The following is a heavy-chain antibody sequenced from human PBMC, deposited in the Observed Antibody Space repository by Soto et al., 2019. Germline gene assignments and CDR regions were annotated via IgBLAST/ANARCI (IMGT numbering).Heavy chain of an antibody. J-gene: IGHJ4*02. D-gene: IGHD3-10*02. CDR3: AGAVSDFDVRSYRTSYFDQ. CDR1: GASVSTGVYY. Sequence: TLSLTCTVAGASVSTGVYYWTWIRQHPGKGLEWIGYIDNSGSTYYNPSLTGRVDISVDTSKNEFSLNLQSLTAGGTAFYYCAGAVSDFDVRSYRTSYFDQWCQG. CDR2: IDNSGST. V-gene: IGHV4-31*03.